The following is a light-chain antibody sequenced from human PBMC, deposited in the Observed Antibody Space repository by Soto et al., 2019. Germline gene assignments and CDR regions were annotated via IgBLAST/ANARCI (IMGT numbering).Light chain of an antibody. Sequence: EIQMTQSPSTLSTSVGERVTISCRASQSISSGLAWYQQKPGKAPKLLIYKASTLASGVPSRFSGSGSGTEFTLTISSLQPEDFAAYYCQQDNTWPLTFGEGTTLEIK. J-gene: IGKJ2*01. CDR2: KAS. CDR3: QQDNTWPLT. V-gene: IGKV1-5*03. CDR1: QSISSG.